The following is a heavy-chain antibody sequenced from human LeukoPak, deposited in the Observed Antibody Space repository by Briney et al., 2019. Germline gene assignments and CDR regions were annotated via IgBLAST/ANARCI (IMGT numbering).Heavy chain of an antibody. Sequence: GASVKVSCKASGYTFTGYYMHWVRQAPGQGLEWTGGIIPIFGTANYAQKFQGRVTITTDESTSTAYMELSSLRSEDTAVYYCARPSYDSSGRIRGYFDYWGQGTLVTVSS. CDR2: IIPIFGTA. CDR3: ARPSYDSSGRIRGYFDY. CDR1: GYTFTGYY. D-gene: IGHD3-22*01. V-gene: IGHV1-69*05. J-gene: IGHJ4*02.